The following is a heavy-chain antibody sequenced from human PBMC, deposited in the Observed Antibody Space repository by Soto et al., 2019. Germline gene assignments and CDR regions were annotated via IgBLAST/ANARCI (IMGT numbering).Heavy chain of an antibody. Sequence: GGSLRLSCAASGFTVSSDYMSWVRQAPVNGLEWVSVIYSGGSTYYADSVKGRFTISRDNSKNTLYLQMNSLRAEDTAVYYCARGPRGVYSYYFDYWGQGTLVTVSS. V-gene: IGHV3-53*01. J-gene: IGHJ4*02. CDR1: GFTVSSDY. CDR3: ARGPRGVYSYYFDY. D-gene: IGHD2-8*01. CDR2: IYSGGST.